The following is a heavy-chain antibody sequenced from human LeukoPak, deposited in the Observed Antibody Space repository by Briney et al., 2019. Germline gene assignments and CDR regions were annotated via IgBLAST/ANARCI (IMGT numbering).Heavy chain of an antibody. CDR3: AREGHYDILTGYSPVEYYYYYMDV. D-gene: IGHD3-9*01. Sequence: GGSLRLSCAASGFSFSTYTLHWVRQAPGKGLEWVAVMSSDGNDKHYAASVKGRFTISRDNSKTTVYLLMNSLRAEDTALYYCAREGHYDILTGYSPVEYYYYYMDVWGKGTTVTVSS. CDR2: MSSDGNDK. V-gene: IGHV3-30*04. J-gene: IGHJ6*03. CDR1: GFSFSTYT.